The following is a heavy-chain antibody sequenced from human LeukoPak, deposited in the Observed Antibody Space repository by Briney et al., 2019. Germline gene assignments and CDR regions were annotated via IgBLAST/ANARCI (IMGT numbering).Heavy chain of an antibody. J-gene: IGHJ4*02. CDR2: ISSSGSTI. D-gene: IGHD5-24*01. CDR1: GFTFSSYE. Sequence: GGSLRLSCAASGFTFSSYEMNWVRQAPGKGLEWVSYISSSGSTIYYADSVKGRFTISRDNAKNSLYLQMNSLRAEDTAVYYCARESPDRRDGYKLGGQGTLVTVSS. CDR3: ARESPDRRDGYKL. V-gene: IGHV3-48*03.